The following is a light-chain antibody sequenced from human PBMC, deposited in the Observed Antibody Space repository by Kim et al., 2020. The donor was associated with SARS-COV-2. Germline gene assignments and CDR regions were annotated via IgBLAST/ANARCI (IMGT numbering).Light chain of an antibody. CDR2: DVS. Sequence: PGQSITNSCTGTSSDVGGYNYVSWYQQHPGKAPKLMIYDVSNRPSGVSNRFSGSKSGNTASLTISGLQAEDEADYYCSSYTSSSWVFGGGTQLTVL. J-gene: IGLJ3*02. V-gene: IGLV2-14*03. CDR1: SSDVGGYNY. CDR3: SSYTSSSWV.